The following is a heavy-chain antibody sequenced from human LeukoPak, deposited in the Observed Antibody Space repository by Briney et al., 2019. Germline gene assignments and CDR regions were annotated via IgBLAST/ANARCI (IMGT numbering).Heavy chain of an antibody. CDR1: GGSFSGYY. D-gene: IGHD1-26*01. CDR3: ARVRGGGYDY. Sequence: SETLSLTCAVYGGSFSGYYWSWIRQPPGKGLEWIGEINHSGSTNYNPSLKSRVTISVDTSKNQFSLKLSSVTAADTAVYYCARVRGGGYDYWGQGTLVTVSS. CDR2: INHSGST. J-gene: IGHJ4*02. V-gene: IGHV4-34*01.